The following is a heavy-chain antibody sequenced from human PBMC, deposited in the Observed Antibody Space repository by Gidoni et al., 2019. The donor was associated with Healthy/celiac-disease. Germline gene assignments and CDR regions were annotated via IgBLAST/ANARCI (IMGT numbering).Heavy chain of an antibody. CDR3: AREGYCSSTSCPRGAFDI. V-gene: IGHV3-30-3*01. CDR2: ISYDGSNK. D-gene: IGHD2-2*01. CDR1: GFTFRRHA. Sequence: QVQLVESGGGVVQPGRSLSLSCAASGFTFRRHAMHWVRQAPGKGLEWVAVISYDGSNKYYADSVKGRFTISRDNSKNTLYLQMNSLRAEDTAVYYCAREGYCSSTSCPRGAFDIWGQGTMVTVSS. J-gene: IGHJ3*02.